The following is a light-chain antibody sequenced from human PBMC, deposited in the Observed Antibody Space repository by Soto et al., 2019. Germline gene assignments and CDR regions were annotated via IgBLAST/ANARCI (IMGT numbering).Light chain of an antibody. Sequence: QSALTQPPSTSGSLGPSVTISCSGSSGDVGGYNYVSWYQQHPHKAPRLIIYEVSKRPSGVPDRFSGSKSGNTASLTVSGLQADDEGDYYCSSYAGSNNLVFGGGTKVTVL. J-gene: IGLJ2*01. CDR2: EVS. CDR3: SSYAGSNNLV. CDR1: SGDVGGYNY. V-gene: IGLV2-8*01.